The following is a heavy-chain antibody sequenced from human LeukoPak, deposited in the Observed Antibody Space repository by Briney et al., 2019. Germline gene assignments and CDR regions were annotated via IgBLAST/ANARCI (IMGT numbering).Heavy chain of an antibody. CDR3: ARGLAYSGYDPDYDY. V-gene: IGHV3-48*01. CDR1: GFTFSDSA. J-gene: IGHJ4*02. Sequence: GGSLRLSCAASGFTFSDSAMTWVRQAPGKGLEWVSYISSSGSTIYYADSVKGRFTISRDNSKTTLYLQMNSLRAEDTAVYYCARGLAYSGYDPDYDYWGQGTLVTVSS. D-gene: IGHD5-12*01. CDR2: ISSSGSTI.